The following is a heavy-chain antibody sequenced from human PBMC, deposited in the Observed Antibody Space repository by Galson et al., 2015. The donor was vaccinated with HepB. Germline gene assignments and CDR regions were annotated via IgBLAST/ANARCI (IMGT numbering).Heavy chain of an antibody. J-gene: IGHJ4*02. CDR2: IYYSGST. D-gene: IGHD5-24*01. V-gene: IGHV4-59*01. CDR3: ARSGWLQEQFVY. CDR1: GGSISSYY. Sequence: TLSLTCTVSGGSISSYYWSWIRQPPGKGLEWIGYIYYSGSTNYNPSLKSRVTISVDTSKNQFSLKLSSVTAADTAVYYCARSGWLQEQFVYWGQGTLVTVSS.